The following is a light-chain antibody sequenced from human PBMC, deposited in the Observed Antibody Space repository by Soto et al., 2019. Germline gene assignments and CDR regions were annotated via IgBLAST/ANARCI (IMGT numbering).Light chain of an antibody. CDR2: LGS. Sequence: DIVVTQSPLSLAVSPGEPASISCRCSQSPLHSDGYNYLDWYLQKPGQSPQLLIYLGSNRASGVPDRFSGSGSGTDFTLKISRVEAEDVGFYYCTHTQQTPWTFGQGTKVEIK. J-gene: IGKJ1*01. CDR1: QSPLHSDGYNY. CDR3: THTQQTPWT. V-gene: IGKV2-28*01.